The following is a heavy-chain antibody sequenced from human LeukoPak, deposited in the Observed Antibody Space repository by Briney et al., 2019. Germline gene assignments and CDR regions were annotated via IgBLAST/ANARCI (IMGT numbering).Heavy chain of an antibody. CDR2: IHYSGSP. CDR3: ARHSNWKAGVDWFDP. V-gene: IGHV4-59*08. D-gene: IGHD1-20*01. J-gene: IGHJ5*02. CDR1: GGSNY. Sequence: SETLSLTCSVSGGSNYWSWIRQPPGKGLERIAYIHYSGSPNYNPSLKSRVTISIDTSKNQFSLRLNSVTAEDTAVYYCARHSNWKAGVDWFDPWGQGTQVTVSS.